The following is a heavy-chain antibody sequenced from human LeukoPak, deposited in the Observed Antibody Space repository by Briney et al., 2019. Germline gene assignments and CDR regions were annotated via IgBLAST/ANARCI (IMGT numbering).Heavy chain of an antibody. Sequence: SETLSLTCTVSGGSISSSSYYWGWIRQPPGKGLEWIGSIYYSGSSYYNPSLKSRVTMSVDTSKNQFSLKLSSVTAADTAGYYCARCNIGYGQVANWFDPWGQGTLVTVSS. CDR1: GGSISSSSYY. CDR2: IYYSGSS. J-gene: IGHJ5*02. CDR3: ARCNIGYGQVANWFDP. D-gene: IGHD5-18*01. V-gene: IGHV4-39*01.